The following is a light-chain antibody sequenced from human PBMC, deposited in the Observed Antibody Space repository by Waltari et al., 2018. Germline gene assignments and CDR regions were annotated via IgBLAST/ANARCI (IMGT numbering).Light chain of an antibody. CDR1: NSDVGAYDH. Sequence: QSVLTQPASVSGSPGQSITISCTGTNSDVGAYDHVSWYPQHPGKAPKPLVFDVNKRPTGVSSRFSGSKSGYTAALTISGLQTEEEADDYCTAYSTTITFGPDVFGSGTKVTV. CDR3: TAYSTTITFGPDV. CDR2: DVN. V-gene: IGLV2-14*03. J-gene: IGLJ6*01.